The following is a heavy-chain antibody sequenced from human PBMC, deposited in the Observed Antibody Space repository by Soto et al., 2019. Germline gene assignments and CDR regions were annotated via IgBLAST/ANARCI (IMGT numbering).Heavy chain of an antibody. V-gene: IGHV4-59*01. CDR3: AIGGVRYWFDP. CDR2: VYYSGTT. CDR1: GGSFSSFY. Sequence: PSETLSLTCTVSGGSFSSFYCDWIRQPPGQGLEWIGYVYYSGTTYYNPSLKSRVIISVDTSKNECSLSLTSVTAADTAVYYCAIGGVRYWFDPWGQGTLVTVSS. J-gene: IGHJ5*02.